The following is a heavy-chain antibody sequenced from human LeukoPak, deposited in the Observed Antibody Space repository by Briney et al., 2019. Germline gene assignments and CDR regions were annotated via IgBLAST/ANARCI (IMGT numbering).Heavy chain of an antibody. Sequence: GGSLRLSCAASGFTFSSYSMNWVRQAPGKGLEWVSSISSSSSYIYYADSVKGRFTICRDNAKNSLYLQMNSLRAEDTAVYYCASGPFSYYYDSSGYRYWGQGTLVTVSS. J-gene: IGHJ4*02. D-gene: IGHD3-22*01. CDR1: GFTFSSYS. V-gene: IGHV3-21*01. CDR2: ISSSSSYI. CDR3: ASGPFSYYYDSSGYRY.